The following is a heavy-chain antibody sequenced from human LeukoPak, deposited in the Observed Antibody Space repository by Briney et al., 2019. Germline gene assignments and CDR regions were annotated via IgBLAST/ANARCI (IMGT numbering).Heavy chain of an antibody. CDR1: GFTVSSNY. CDR3: ARGSLWLQLDY. Sequence: GGSLRLSCAASGFTVSSNYMSWVRQAPGKGLEWVSVIYSSGSTYYADSVKGRFTISRDNSKNTLHLQMNTLRAEDTAVYYCARGSLWLQLDYWGQGTLVTVSS. J-gene: IGHJ4*02. V-gene: IGHV3-53*01. CDR2: IYSSGST. D-gene: IGHD5-24*01.